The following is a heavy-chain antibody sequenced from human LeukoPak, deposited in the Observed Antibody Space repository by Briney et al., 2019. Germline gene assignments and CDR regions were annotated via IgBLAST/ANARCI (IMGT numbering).Heavy chain of an antibody. D-gene: IGHD6-19*01. V-gene: IGHV3-53*01. CDR2: IYRGGST. J-gene: IGHJ3*02. CDR3: SRSRLDAFDI. CDR1: GFTVNSNY. Sequence: PGGSLRLSCAAFGFTVNSNYMSWVRQAPGKGLEWVAVIYRGGSTYYADFVKGRFTISRDNSKNTLFLQMNSLRAEDTAMFYCSRSRLDAFDIWGQGTLVTVSS.